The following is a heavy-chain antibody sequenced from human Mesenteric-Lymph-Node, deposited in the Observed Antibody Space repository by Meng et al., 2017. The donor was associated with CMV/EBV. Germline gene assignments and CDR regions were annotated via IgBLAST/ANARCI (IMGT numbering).Heavy chain of an antibody. CDR1: AFTFSTYA. J-gene: IGHJ6*02. CDR3: ARDETSSWYTNYYYYGMDV. D-gene: IGHD6-13*01. V-gene: IGHV3-48*04. CDR2: ISSSSSTI. Sequence: GGSLRLSCAASAFTFSTYAMHWVRQAPGKGLEWVSYISSSSSTIYYADSVKGRFTISRDNAKNSLYLQMNSLRAEDTAVYYCARDETSSWYTNYYYYGMDVWGQGTTVTVSS.